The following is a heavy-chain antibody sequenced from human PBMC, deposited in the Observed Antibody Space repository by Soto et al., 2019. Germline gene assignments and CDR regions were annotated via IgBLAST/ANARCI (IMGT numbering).Heavy chain of an antibody. J-gene: IGHJ5*02. V-gene: IGHV4-4*07. CDR3: VRDGTKSLRDWFDP. D-gene: IGHD1-1*01. CDR1: GASISGFY. CDR2: IYATGTT. Sequence: SSETLSLTCTVSGASISGFYWSWIRKSAGKGLEWIGRIYATGTTDYNPSLKSRVMMSVDTSKKQFSLKLRSVTAADTAVYYCVRDGTKSLRDWFDPWGQGISVTVSS.